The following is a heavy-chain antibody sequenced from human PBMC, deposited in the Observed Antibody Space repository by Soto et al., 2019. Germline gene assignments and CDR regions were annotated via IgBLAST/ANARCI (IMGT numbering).Heavy chain of an antibody. CDR1: GFTFSSYA. CDR3: ERDRCFYEDRGLAGCYLDY. Sequence: QVQRVESGGGVVQPGRSLRLSCAASGFTFSSYAMHWVRQTPGKGLEWVAFMSYDGGNEYYRDSVKGRVAISRDNSKNALYLQMNSLRPEDTAVYYCERDRCFYEDRGLAGCYLDYWGQGTLVTVSS. D-gene: IGHD3-22*01. J-gene: IGHJ4*02. V-gene: IGHV3-30*09. CDR2: MSYDGGNE.